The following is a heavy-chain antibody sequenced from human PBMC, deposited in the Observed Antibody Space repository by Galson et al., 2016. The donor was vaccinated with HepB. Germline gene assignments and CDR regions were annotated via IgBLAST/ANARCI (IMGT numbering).Heavy chain of an antibody. D-gene: IGHD3-22*01. Sequence: QSGAEVKKPGESLRISCKGSGYSFTHYSITWVRQMPGKGLEWMGRIDPSDSYANYSPSFQGHVTISVDKSISTAYLQWSSLKASDTAMYYCARLDYYDTLDHYWGQGTLVTVSS. CDR3: ARLDYYDTLDHY. J-gene: IGHJ4*02. V-gene: IGHV5-10-1*01. CDR2: IDPSDSYA. CDR1: GYSFTHYS.